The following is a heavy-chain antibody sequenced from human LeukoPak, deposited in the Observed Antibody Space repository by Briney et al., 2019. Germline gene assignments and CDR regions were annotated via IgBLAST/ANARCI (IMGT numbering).Heavy chain of an antibody. V-gene: IGHV4-39*01. CDR3: ARHGLLWFGELLNWFDP. Sequence: PSETLSLTCTVSGGSISSYYWGWIRQPPGKGLEWIGSIYYSGSTYNNPSLKSRVTISVDTSKNQFSLKLSSVTAADTAVYYCARHGLLWFGELLNWFDPWGQGTLVTVSS. J-gene: IGHJ5*02. D-gene: IGHD3-10*01. CDR2: IYYSGST. CDR1: GGSISSYY.